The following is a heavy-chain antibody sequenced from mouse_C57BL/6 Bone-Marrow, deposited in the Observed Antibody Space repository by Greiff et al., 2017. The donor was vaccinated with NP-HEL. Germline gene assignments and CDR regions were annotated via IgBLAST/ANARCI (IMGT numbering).Heavy chain of an antibody. D-gene: IGHD1-1*01. Sequence: VQLQQSGPGLVQPSQSLSITCTVSGFSLTSYGVHWVRQSPGKGLEWLGVIWSGGSTDYNAAFISRLSISKDNSKSQVFFKMNSLQADDTAIYYCARNPVLYYYGSSYGDAMDYWGQGTSVTVSS. V-gene: IGHV2-2*01. CDR3: ARNPVLYYYGSSYGDAMDY. J-gene: IGHJ4*01. CDR1: GFSLTSYG. CDR2: IWSGGST.